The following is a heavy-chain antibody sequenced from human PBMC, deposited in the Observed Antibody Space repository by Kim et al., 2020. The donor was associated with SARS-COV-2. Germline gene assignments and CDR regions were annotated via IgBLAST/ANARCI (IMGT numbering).Heavy chain of an antibody. Sequence: SETLSLTCTVSGGSISSSSYYWGWIRQPPGKGLEWIGSIYYSGSTYYNPSLKSRVTISVDTSKNQFSLKLSSVTAADTAVYYCASRVVIILGVFDYWGQGTLVTVSS. D-gene: IGHD3-3*01. CDR3: ASRVVIILGVFDY. CDR2: IYYSGST. V-gene: IGHV4-39*01. CDR1: GGSISSSSYY. J-gene: IGHJ4*02.